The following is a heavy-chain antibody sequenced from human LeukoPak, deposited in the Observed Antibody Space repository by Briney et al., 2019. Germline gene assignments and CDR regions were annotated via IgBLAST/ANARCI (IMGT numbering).Heavy chain of an antibody. CDR2: IT. J-gene: IGHJ4*02. V-gene: IGHV4-38-2*02. CDR1: GYSISSGYY. D-gene: IGHD5-18*01. CDR3: ARGSTGYSYGSRRYFDY. Sequence: SETLSLTCTVSGYSISSGYYWGWIRQPPGKGLEWIGSITYYNPSLKSRVTISVDTSKNQFSLKLSSETAADTAVYCCARGSTGYSYGSRRYFDYWGQGTLVTVSS.